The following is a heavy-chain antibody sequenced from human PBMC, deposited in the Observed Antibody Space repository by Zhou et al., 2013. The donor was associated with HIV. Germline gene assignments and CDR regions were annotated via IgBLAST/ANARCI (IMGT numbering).Heavy chain of an antibody. CDR1: KYTFTGYY. CDR2: INPNSGGT. Sequence: QVQLVQSGAEVKKPGASVMVSCKASKYTFTGYYIHWVRQAPGQGLEWMGWINPNSGGTNYAQKFQGRVTMTRDTSISTAWMELSRLRSDDTAMYYCARAGGSLSSGWRAEYFQHVGPGPPVVHRLL. D-gene: IGHD6-19*01. CDR3: ARAGGSLSSGWRAEYFQH. V-gene: IGHV1-2*02. J-gene: IGHJ1*01.